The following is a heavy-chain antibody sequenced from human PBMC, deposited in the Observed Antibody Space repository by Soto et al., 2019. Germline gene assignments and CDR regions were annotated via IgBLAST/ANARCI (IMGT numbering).Heavy chain of an antibody. CDR3: ARTTIAARRPRMYYCYGMDV. CDR2: IIPIFGTA. Sequence: SVKVSCKASGGTFSSXAISWVRQAPGQGLEWMGVIIPIFGTANYAQKFQGRVTITADESTRTAYMELSSLRSEDTAVYYCARTTIAARRPRMYYCYGMDVWGQGSTVPVSS. CDR1: GGTFSSXA. J-gene: IGHJ6*02. D-gene: IGHD6-6*01. V-gene: IGHV1-69*13.